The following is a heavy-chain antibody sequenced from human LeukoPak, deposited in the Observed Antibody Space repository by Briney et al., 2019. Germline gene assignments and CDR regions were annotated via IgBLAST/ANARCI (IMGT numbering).Heavy chain of an antibody. CDR3: ASSPYYYDSSGYYTSDY. CDR1: GGSISSYY. D-gene: IGHD3-22*01. CDR2: IYYSGST. V-gene: IGHV4-59*08. Sequence: SETLSLTCTVSGGSISSYYWSWIRQPPGKGLEWIGYIYYSGSTNYNRSLKSRVTISVDTSKNQFSLKLSSVTAADTAVYYCASSPYYYDSSGYYTSDYWGQGTLVTVSS. J-gene: IGHJ4*02.